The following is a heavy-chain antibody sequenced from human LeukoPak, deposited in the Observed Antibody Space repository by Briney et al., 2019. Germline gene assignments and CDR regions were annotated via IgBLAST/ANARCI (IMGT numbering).Heavy chain of an antibody. D-gene: IGHD1-26*01. CDR3: AREEALGSGSFDY. J-gene: IGHJ4*02. CDR1: GDSISTSNSY. CDR2: IYYSGST. Sequence: SETLSLTCTVSGDSISTSNSYWGWIRQPPGKGLEWIGYIYYSGSTSYNPSLKSRVTISVDTSKNQFSLKLSSVTAADTAVYYCAREEALGSGSFDYWGQGTLVTVSS. V-gene: IGHV4-61*01.